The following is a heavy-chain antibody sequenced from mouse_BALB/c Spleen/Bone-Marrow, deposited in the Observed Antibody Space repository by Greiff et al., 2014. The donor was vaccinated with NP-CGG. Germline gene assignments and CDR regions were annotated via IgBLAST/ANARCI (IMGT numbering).Heavy chain of an antibody. CDR2: ISSGGSYT. Sequence: EVNVVESGGDLVKPGGSLKLSCAASGFTFSSYAMSWVRQTPEKRLEWVATISSGGSYTYYPDSVKGRFTISRDNAKNTLYLQMSSLRSEDTAMYYCARLRDGYSPFAYWGQGTLVTVSA. V-gene: IGHV5-9-3*01. D-gene: IGHD2-3*01. CDR1: GFTFSSYA. J-gene: IGHJ3*01. CDR3: ARLRDGYSPFAY.